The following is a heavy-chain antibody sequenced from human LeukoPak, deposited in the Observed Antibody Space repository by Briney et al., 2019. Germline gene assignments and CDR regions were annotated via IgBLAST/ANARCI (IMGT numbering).Heavy chain of an antibody. CDR3: ARVNVVWGSYRPLDY. CDR1: GFTFSSYS. Sequence: PGGSLRLSCAASGFTFSSYSMNWVRQAPGKGLEWVSSISSSSSYIYYADSVKGRFTISRDNAKNSLYLRMNSLRAEDTAVYYCARVNVVWGSYRPLDYWGQGTLVTVSS. J-gene: IGHJ4*02. CDR2: ISSSSSYI. V-gene: IGHV3-21*01. D-gene: IGHD3-16*02.